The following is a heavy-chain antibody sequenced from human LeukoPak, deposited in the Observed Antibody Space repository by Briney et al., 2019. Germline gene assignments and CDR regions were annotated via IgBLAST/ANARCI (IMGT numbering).Heavy chain of an antibody. CDR1: GGSISSYY. Sequence: SETLSLTCTVSGGSISSYYWSWLRQPPGKGLEWIGYIYYSGSTNYNPSLKSRVTISVDTSKNQFSLKLSSVTAADTAVYYCARSGGVVVVPAAKDPIDYYYYMDVWGKGTTVTVSS. J-gene: IGHJ6*03. CDR3: ARSGGVVVVPAAKDPIDYYYYMDV. CDR2: IYYSGST. V-gene: IGHV4-59*01. D-gene: IGHD2-2*01.